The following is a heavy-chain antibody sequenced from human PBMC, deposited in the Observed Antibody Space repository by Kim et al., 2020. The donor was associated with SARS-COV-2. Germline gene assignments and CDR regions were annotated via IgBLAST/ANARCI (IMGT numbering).Heavy chain of an antibody. V-gene: IGHV4-59*08. Sequence: SETLSLTCTVSGGSISSYYWSWIRQPPGKGLEWIGYIYYSGSTNYNPSLKSRVTISVDTSKNQFSLKLSSVTAADTAVYYCARHPSYYGSGSYFDYWGQGTLVTVSS. CDR3: ARHPSYYGSGSYFDY. CDR1: GGSISSYY. D-gene: IGHD3-10*01. CDR2: IYYSGST. J-gene: IGHJ4*02.